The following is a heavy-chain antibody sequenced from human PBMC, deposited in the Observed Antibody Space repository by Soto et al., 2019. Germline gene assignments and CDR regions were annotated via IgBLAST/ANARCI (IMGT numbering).Heavy chain of an antibody. V-gene: IGHV4-34*01. J-gene: IGHJ4*02. CDR2: INHSGST. CDR1: GGSFSGYY. Sequence: NPSETLSLTCAVYGGSFSGYYWSWIRQPPGKGLEWIGEINHSGSTNYNPSLKSRVTISVDTSKNQFSLKLSSVTAADTAVYYCARGAYYYDSSGYYVHYFDYWGQGTLVTVSS. CDR3: ARGAYYYDSSGYYVHYFDY. D-gene: IGHD3-22*01.